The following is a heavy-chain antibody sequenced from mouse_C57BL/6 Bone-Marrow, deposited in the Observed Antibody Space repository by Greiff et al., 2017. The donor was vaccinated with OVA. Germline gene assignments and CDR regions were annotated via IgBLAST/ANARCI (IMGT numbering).Heavy chain of an antibody. V-gene: IGHV1-81*01. J-gene: IGHJ2*01. CDR2: IYPRSGNT. Sequence: LQESGAELARPGASVKLSCKASGYTFTSYGISWVKQRTGQGLEWIGEIYPRSGNTYYNEKFKGKATLTADKSSSTAYMELRSLTSEDSAVYFCAAYYYGSRRDYWGQGTTLTVSS. CDR3: AAYYYGSRRDY. D-gene: IGHD1-1*01. CDR1: GYTFTSYG.